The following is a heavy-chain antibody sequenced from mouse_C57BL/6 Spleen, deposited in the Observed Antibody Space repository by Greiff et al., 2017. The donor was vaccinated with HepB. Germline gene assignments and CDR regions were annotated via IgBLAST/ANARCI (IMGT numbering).Heavy chain of an antibody. V-gene: IGHV1-54*01. D-gene: IGHD1-1*01. CDR1: GYAFTNYL. J-gene: IGHJ3*01. CDR2: INPGSGGT. CDR3: ARSTVVEGGFAY. Sequence: VQLQQSGAELVRPGTSVKVSCKASGYAFTNYLIEWVKQRPGQGLEWIGVINPGSGGTNYNEKFKGKATLTADKSSSTAYMQLSSLTSEDSAVYFCARSTVVEGGFAYWGQGTLVTVSA.